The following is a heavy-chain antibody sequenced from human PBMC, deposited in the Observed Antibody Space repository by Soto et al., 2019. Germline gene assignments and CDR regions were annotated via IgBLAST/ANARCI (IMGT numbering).Heavy chain of an antibody. V-gene: IGHV5-51*01. CDR2: MNAGDSDS. CDR3: ARLDGGGTYPSYFHY. J-gene: IGHJ4*01. D-gene: IGHD1-26*01. Sequence: RESLKISCQGSGYRFTTYWIGWVRQTPGKGLEWMGIMNAGDSDSRYSPSFQGQVTFSADKSISTAYLQWSSVKASDTAMYYCARLDGGGTYPSYFHYWCQATLVTLSS. CDR1: GYRFTTYW.